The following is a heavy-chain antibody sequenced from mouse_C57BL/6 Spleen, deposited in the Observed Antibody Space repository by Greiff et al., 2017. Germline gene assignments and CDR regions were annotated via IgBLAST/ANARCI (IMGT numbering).Heavy chain of an antibody. V-gene: IGHV5-4*03. CDR3: ARGLRAYGSSPLG. D-gene: IGHD1-1*01. CDR2: ISDGGSYT. Sequence: EVKLVESGGGLVKPGGSLKLSCAASGFTFSSYAMSWVRQTPEKRLAWVATISDGGSYTYYPDNVKGRVTISRDNAKNNLYLQMSHLKSEDTAMYYCARGLRAYGSSPLGWGTGTTVTVAS. CDR1: GFTFSSYA. J-gene: IGHJ1*03.